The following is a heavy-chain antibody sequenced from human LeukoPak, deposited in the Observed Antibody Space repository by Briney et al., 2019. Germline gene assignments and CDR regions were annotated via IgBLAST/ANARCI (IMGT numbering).Heavy chain of an antibody. J-gene: IGHJ4*02. D-gene: IGHD5-18*01. CDR1: GGSISNSSYY. CDR2: IYYSGST. V-gene: IGHV4-39*01. Sequence: SETLSLTCSVSGGSISNSSYYWGWIRQPPGKGLEWIGSIYYSGSTNYNPSLKSRVTISVDTSKNQFSLKLSSATAADTAVYYCARLWDEGYSYGTFDYWGQGTLVTVSS. CDR3: ARLWDEGYSYGTFDY.